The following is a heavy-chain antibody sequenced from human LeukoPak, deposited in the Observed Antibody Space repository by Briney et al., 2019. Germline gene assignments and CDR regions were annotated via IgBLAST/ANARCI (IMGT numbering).Heavy chain of an antibody. Sequence: SETLSLTCTVSGGSISSYYWSWIRQPPGKGLEWIGYIYYSGSTNYNPSLKSRVTISVDTSKNQFSLKLSSVTAADTAVYYCARVYSSGWPDYFDYWGQGTLVTVFS. CDR3: ARVYSSGWPDYFDY. CDR1: GGSISSYY. CDR2: IYYSGST. D-gene: IGHD6-19*01. V-gene: IGHV4-59*01. J-gene: IGHJ4*02.